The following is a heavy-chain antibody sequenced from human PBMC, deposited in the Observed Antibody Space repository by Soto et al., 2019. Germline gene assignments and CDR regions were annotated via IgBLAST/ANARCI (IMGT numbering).Heavy chain of an antibody. Sequence: VKFSCKASGYTFTSYYMHWVRQAPGQGLEWMGIINPSGGSTSYSQKFQGRVTITRDTSASTAYMELSSLRSEDTAVYYCARGRITMVRGPGTFDIWGQGTTVTVSS. CDR2: INPSGGST. CDR3: ARGRITMVRGPGTFDI. V-gene: IGHV1-46*01. D-gene: IGHD3-10*01. CDR1: GYTFTSYY. J-gene: IGHJ3*02.